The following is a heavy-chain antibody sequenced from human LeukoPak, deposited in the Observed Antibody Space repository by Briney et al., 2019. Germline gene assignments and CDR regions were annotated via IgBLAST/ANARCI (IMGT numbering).Heavy chain of an antibody. Sequence: SETLSLTCNVSGFSISTAYYWGWIRQPPGKGPEWIATIYHSGSTYYSPSLKSRVTISLDKSKNHFSLILRSVTAADTAVYYCARAEAATWFDPWGQGTLVTVSS. CDR1: GFSISTAYY. V-gene: IGHV4-38-2*02. CDR2: IYHSGST. CDR3: ARAEAATWFDP. J-gene: IGHJ5*02. D-gene: IGHD2-15*01.